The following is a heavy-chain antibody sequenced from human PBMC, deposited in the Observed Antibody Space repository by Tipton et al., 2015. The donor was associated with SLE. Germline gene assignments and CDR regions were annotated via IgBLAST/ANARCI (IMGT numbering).Heavy chain of an antibody. CDR2: IKQDGSDK. D-gene: IGHD5-18*01. J-gene: IGHJ4*02. Sequence: GSLRLSCAASGFTFSSYWMSWVRQAPGKGLEWVANIKQDGSDKYYVDSVKGRFTISRDNAKNSLYLQMNSLRAEDTAVYYCARLGRGGYDYGDYWGQGTLVTVSS. CDR1: GFTFSSYW. CDR3: ARLGRGGYDYGDY. V-gene: IGHV3-7*01.